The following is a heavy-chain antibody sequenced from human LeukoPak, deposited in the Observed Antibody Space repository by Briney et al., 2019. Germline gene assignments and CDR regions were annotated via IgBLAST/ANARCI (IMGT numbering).Heavy chain of an antibody. CDR3: AREGLPATVIPYHAFDI. J-gene: IGHJ3*02. V-gene: IGHV1-2*02. Sequence: ASVKVSCKASGYTFTGYYMHWARRAPGQGLEWMGWIQLNSGGTNYAQKFQGRVTLTSDTSISTAYMELSRLSSDDTAVYFCAREGLPATVIPYHAFDIWGQGTMVTVSS. CDR1: GYTFTGYY. CDR2: IQLNSGGT. D-gene: IGHD3-16*02.